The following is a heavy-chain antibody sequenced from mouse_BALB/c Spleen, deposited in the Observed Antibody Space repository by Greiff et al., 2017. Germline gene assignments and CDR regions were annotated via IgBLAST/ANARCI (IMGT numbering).Heavy chain of an antibody. CDR2: ILPGSGST. V-gene: IGHV1-9*01. D-gene: IGHD1-1*01. J-gene: IGHJ3*01. Sequence: QVQLKQSGAELMKPGASVKISCKATGYTFSSYWIEWVKQRPGHGLEWIGEILPGSGSTNYNEKFKGKATFTADTSSNTAYMQLSSLTSEDSAVYYCARDYYGRGAWFAYWGQGTLVTVSA. CDR1: GYTFSSYW. CDR3: ARDYYGRGAWFAY.